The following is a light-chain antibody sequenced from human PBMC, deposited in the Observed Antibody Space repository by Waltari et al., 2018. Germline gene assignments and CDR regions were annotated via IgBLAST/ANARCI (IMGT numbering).Light chain of an antibody. CDR3: QQYGSSPQT. Sequence: DIVLTQSPATLPLSPGERATLPGRASQTVSSSYLTWYQQKPGQAPRLLIYGASSRATGIPDRFSGSGSGTDFTLIISRLEPEDFAVYYCQQYGSSPQTFGQGTNVEIK. CDR1: QTVSSSY. V-gene: IGKV3-20*01. CDR2: GAS. J-gene: IGKJ1*01.